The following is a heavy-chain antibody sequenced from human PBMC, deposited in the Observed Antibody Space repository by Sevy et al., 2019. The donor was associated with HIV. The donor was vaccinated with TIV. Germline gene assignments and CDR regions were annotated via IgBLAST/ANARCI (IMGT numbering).Heavy chain of an antibody. Sequence: ASVKVSCKASGGTFSSYGISWVRQAPGQGLEWMGGIILILVTVNYAQKFQGRVTITADESTKTAYMELSSLRSEDTAVYYCARGGGNGWYYFDYWGQETLVTVSS. V-gene: IGHV1-69*13. CDR2: IILILVTV. CDR1: GGTFSSYG. D-gene: IGHD6-19*01. J-gene: IGHJ4*02. CDR3: ARGGGNGWYYFDY.